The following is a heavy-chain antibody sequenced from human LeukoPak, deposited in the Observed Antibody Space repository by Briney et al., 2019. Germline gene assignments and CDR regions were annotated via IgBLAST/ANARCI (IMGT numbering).Heavy chain of an antibody. V-gene: IGHV3-21*04. Sequence: GGSLRLSCVVSGLTFNYYSMNWVRQAPGKGLEWVSSISSLSNYIYYADSVKGRFTISRDNSKNTLYLQMNSLRAEDTAVYYCAKDRVDTVEDYWGQGTLVTVSS. CDR3: AKDRVDTVEDY. CDR1: GLTFNYYS. J-gene: IGHJ4*02. D-gene: IGHD5-18*01. CDR2: ISSLSNYI.